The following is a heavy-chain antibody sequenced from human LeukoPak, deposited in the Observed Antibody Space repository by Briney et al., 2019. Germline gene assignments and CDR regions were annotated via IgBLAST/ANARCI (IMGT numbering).Heavy chain of an antibody. Sequence: SETLSLTCAVYGGSFSGYYWSWIRQPPGKGLEWIGEINHSGSTNYNPSLKSRVTISVDTSKNQFSLKLSSVTAADTAVYYCAREGGYDFWNNSDFGLDYWGQGTLVTVSS. V-gene: IGHV4-34*01. CDR3: AREGGYDFWNNSDFGLDY. CDR2: INHSGST. D-gene: IGHD3-3*01. CDR1: GGSFSGYY. J-gene: IGHJ4*02.